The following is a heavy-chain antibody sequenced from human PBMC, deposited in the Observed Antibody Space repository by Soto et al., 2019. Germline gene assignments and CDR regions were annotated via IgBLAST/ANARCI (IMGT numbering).Heavy chain of an antibody. Sequence: ASVKVSCKASGYTFTSYYMHWVRQAPGQGLEWMGIINPSGGSTSYAQKFQGRVTMTRDTSTSTVYMELSSLRSEDTAVYYCARVLSSGYYSGSGAFDIWGQGXMVTV. V-gene: IGHV1-46*01. D-gene: IGHD3-22*01. CDR1: GYTFTSYY. CDR3: ARVLSSGYYSGSGAFDI. J-gene: IGHJ3*02. CDR2: INPSGGST.